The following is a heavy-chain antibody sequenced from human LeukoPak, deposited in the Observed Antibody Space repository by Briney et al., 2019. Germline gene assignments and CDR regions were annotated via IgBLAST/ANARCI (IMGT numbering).Heavy chain of an antibody. Sequence: GGSLRLSCAASGFTVSTNYMSWVRQAPGKGLEWVSVIYSGGNTYYADFVKGRFTISRDNSKNTLYLQMNSLRAEDTAVYYCAINRNYLFDSWGQGTLVTVSS. CDR1: GFTVSTNY. CDR3: AINRNYLFDS. D-gene: IGHD4-11*01. CDR2: IYSGGNT. V-gene: IGHV3-53*01. J-gene: IGHJ4*02.